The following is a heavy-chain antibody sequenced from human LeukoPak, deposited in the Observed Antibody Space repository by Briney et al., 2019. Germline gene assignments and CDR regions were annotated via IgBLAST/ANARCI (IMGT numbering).Heavy chain of an antibody. D-gene: IGHD2-2*02. CDR1: GGTFSSYA. CDR2: IIPIFGTA. CDR3: ARGYCSSTSCYTASWWFDP. J-gene: IGHJ5*02. Sequence: SVKVSCKASGGTFSSYAISWVRQAPGQGLEWMGGIIPIFGTANYAQKFQGRVTITTDESTSTAYMELSSLRSEDTAVHYCARGYCSSTSCYTASWWFDPWGQGTLVTVSS. V-gene: IGHV1-69*05.